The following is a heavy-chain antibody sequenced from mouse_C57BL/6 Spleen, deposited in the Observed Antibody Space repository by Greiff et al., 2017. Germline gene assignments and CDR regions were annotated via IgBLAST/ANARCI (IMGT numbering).Heavy chain of an antibody. CDR1: GYTFTSYW. CDR3: ARRGNYGAYYFDY. J-gene: IGHJ2*01. CDR2: INPSSGYT. Sequence: VQLQESGAELAKPGASVKLSCKASGYTFTSYWMHWVKQRPGQGLEWIGYINPSSGYTKYNQKFKGKATLTADKSSSTAYMQLSSLTYEDSAVYYCARRGNYGAYYFDYWGQGTTLTVSS. D-gene: IGHD2-1*01. V-gene: IGHV1-7*01.